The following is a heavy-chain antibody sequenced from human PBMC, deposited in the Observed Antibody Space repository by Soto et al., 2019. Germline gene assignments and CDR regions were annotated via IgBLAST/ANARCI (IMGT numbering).Heavy chain of an antibody. CDR3: ARTRLYRGSYGL. J-gene: IGHJ4*02. D-gene: IGHD1-26*01. CDR2: INHSGST. Sequence: SETLSLTCAVYGGSFSGYYWSWIRQPPGKGLEWIGEINHSGSTNYNPSLKSRVTISVDTSKNQFSLKLSSVTAADTAVYYCARTRLYRGSYGLGGKETLVTVS. CDR1: GGSFSGYY. V-gene: IGHV4-34*01.